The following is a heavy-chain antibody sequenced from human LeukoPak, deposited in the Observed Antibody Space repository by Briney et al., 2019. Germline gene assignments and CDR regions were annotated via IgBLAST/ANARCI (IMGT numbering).Heavy chain of an antibody. J-gene: IGHJ4*02. D-gene: IGHD5-18*01. V-gene: IGHV4-4*02. Sequence: SGTLSLTCGVSGGSISGNNWWSWVRQPPGQGLEWIGEIYHSGSANYNPSLKSRVTISVDKSKNQLSLKLISVTAADTAVYYCARDVGTALVTGDYWGQGTLVTVSS. CDR1: GGSISGNNW. CDR3: ARDVGTALVTGDY. CDR2: IYHSGSA.